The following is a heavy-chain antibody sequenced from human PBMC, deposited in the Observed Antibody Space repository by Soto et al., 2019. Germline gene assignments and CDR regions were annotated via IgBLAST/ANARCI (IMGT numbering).Heavy chain of an antibody. D-gene: IGHD6-13*01. J-gene: IGHJ5*02. CDR2: IYWDDDK. CDR3: AHRLAAAGTGGYWFDP. Sequence: SGPTLVNPTQTLTLTCTFSGFSLSTSGVGVGWIRQPPGKALEWLALIYWDDDKRYSPSLKSWLTITKDTSKNQVVLTMTNMDPVDTATYYCAHRLAAAGTGGYWFDPWGQGTLVTVSS. CDR1: GFSLSTSGVG. V-gene: IGHV2-5*02.